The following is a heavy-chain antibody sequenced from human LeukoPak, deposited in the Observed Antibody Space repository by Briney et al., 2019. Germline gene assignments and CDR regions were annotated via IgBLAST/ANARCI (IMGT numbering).Heavy chain of an antibody. D-gene: IGHD5-24*01. J-gene: IGHJ4*02. Sequence: HPGGSLRLSCAASGFTFSSYWMSWVRQAPGKGLEWVANIKQDGSEKYYVDSVKGRFTISRDNAKNSLYLQMNSLGAEDTAVYYCARISNGYNLRISYFDYWGQGTLVTVSS. CDR1: GFTFSSYW. V-gene: IGHV3-7*01. CDR2: IKQDGSEK. CDR3: ARISNGYNLRISYFDY.